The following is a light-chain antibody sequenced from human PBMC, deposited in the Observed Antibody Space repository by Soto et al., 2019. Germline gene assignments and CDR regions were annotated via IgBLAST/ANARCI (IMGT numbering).Light chain of an antibody. CDR1: SSNIGSNS. Sequence: QTVVTQPPSASGTPGQRVTISCSGSSSNIGSNSVYWYQQLPGTAPKLLIYRDNQRPSGVPDRFSGSKSGTSASLAISGLRSEDEADYYCATWDDSLSGHVVFGGGTKLTVL. V-gene: IGLV1-47*01. J-gene: IGLJ2*01. CDR3: ATWDDSLSGHVV. CDR2: RDN.